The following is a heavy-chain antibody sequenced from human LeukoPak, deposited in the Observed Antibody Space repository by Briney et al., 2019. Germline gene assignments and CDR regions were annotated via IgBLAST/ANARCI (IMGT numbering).Heavy chain of an antibody. CDR2: IYPGDSDT. Sequence: GESLKISCKGSGYSFTSYWIGWVRQMPGKGLEWMGIIYPGDSDTRYSPSFQGQVTTSADKSISTAYLQWSSLKASDTAMYYCARRGIAAAGIGLNYFDYWGQGTLVTVSS. CDR1: GYSFTSYW. V-gene: IGHV5-51*01. CDR3: ARRGIAAAGIGLNYFDY. J-gene: IGHJ4*02. D-gene: IGHD6-13*01.